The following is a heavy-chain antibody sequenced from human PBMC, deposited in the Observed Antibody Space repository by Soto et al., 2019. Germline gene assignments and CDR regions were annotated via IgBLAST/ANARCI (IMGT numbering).Heavy chain of an antibody. CDR2: TYYRSKWYY. V-gene: IGHV6-1*01. D-gene: IGHD1-26*01. CDR3: ARWEQYSGRIFDY. Sequence: QTLSLTCAITGDSVSSNSAGWSWVRQSPSRGLEWLGRTYYRSKWYYEYAVSVRGRITINPDTSKNQYSLQLNSVTPEDTAVYFLARWEQYSGRIFDYWGQGTLVTVSS. CDR1: GDSVSSNSAG. J-gene: IGHJ4*01.